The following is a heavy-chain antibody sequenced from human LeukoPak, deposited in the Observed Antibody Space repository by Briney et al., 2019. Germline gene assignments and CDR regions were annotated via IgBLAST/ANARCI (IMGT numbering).Heavy chain of an antibody. D-gene: IGHD2-15*01. Sequence: SGGSLRLSCEASGFIFSRDSMNWVRRAPGKGLEWISYISHDSGVRYYADSVRGRFTISRDNAKNSLHLQMHSLRAEDTAVYYCVRDNPRCCGVVPANIDDYWGQGTLVTVSS. CDR3: VRDNPRCCGVVPANIDDY. CDR2: ISHDSGVR. V-gene: IGHV3-48*01. CDR1: GFIFSRDS. J-gene: IGHJ4*02.